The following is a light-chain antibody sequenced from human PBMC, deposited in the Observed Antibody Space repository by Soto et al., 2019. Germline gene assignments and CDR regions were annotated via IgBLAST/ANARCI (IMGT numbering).Light chain of an antibody. CDR3: NSYAGSNNLVV. CDR1: SSDVGGYNY. V-gene: IGLV2-8*01. CDR2: EVS. Sequence: QSVLTQPPSASGSPGQSVTISCTGTSSDVGGYNYVSWYQQHPGKAPKLLIYEVSKRPSGVPDRFSGSKSGNTASLTVSGLQSEDEADYYCNSYAGSNNLVVFGGGTKVTVL. J-gene: IGLJ2*01.